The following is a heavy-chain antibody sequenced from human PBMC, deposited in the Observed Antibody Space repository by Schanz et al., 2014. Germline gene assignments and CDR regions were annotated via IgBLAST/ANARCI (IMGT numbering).Heavy chain of an antibody. CDR1: GYTFTGYY. CDR3: ERAFGGYDPAGALDS. D-gene: IGHD5-12*01. CDR2: INPNSGTT. V-gene: IGHV1-2*04. J-gene: IGHJ4*02. Sequence: QVQLVQSGAEMKKPGASVKVSCKASGYTFTGYYMHWVRQAPGQGLEWMGWINPNSGTTNYAQKFQGWVTMTSDTSISTAYMALSRLKSDDTAVYSCERAFGGYDPAGALDSWGQGTLVTVSS.